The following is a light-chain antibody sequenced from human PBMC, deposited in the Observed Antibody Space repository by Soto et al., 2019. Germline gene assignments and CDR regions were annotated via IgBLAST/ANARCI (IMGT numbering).Light chain of an antibody. V-gene: IGLV1-47*01. CDR3: AAWDDSLSVGV. J-gene: IGLJ2*01. CDR1: RSNIGYNF. CDR2: RND. Sequence: QAVVTQPPSASGTPGQRVTISCSGSRSNIGYNFVYWYQQLPGTAPKLLIYRNDQRPSGVPDRFSGSKSGTSASLAISGLRSEDEADYYCAAWDDSLSVGVFGGGTELTVL.